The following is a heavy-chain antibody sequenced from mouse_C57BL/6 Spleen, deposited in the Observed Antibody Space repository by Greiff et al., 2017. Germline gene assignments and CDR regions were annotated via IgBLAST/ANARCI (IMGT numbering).Heavy chain of an antibody. Sequence: QVQLKESGAELASPGASVTLSCKASGYTFTDYIMNWVKKRPGQGLEWIGRIYPVSGETNYNQKFMGKATFSVDRSSSTVYMVLISLTSEDPSVYYCGRGDWDYAMDYWGQGTSVTVSS. CDR2: IYPVSGET. CDR1: GYTFTDYI. CDR3: GRGDWDYAMDY. D-gene: IGHD4-1*01. V-gene: IGHV1-11*01. J-gene: IGHJ4*01.